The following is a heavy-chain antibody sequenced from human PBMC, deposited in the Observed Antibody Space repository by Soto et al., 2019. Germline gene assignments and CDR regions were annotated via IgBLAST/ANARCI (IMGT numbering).Heavy chain of an antibody. V-gene: IGHV3-23*01. D-gene: IGHD4-17*01. CDR1: GFTFSSYA. CDR2: ISGSGGST. Sequence: GGSLRLSCAASGFTFSSYAMSWVRQAPGKGLEWVSAISGSGGSTYYADSVKGRFTISRDNSKNTLYLQMNSLRAEDTAVYYCAKESDYALYYYYYGMDVWGQGTTVTVSS. CDR3: AKESDYALYYYYYGMDV. J-gene: IGHJ6*02.